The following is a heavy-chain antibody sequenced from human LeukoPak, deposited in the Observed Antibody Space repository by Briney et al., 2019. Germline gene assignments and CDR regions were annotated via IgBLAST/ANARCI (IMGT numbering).Heavy chain of an antibody. V-gene: IGHV3-9*01. D-gene: IGHD2-2*02. CDR3: VKDAYCSYTNCYRGFDD. CDR1: GFTFDDYA. Sequence: GGSLRLSCAASGFTFDDYAMHWVRQAPGKGLEWVSGISWKSDRIVYADSVKGRFTISRDNAKNSLYLQMNSLGPEDTAFYYCVKDAYCSYTNCYRGFDDWGQGTLVTVSS. CDR2: ISWKSDRI. J-gene: IGHJ4*02.